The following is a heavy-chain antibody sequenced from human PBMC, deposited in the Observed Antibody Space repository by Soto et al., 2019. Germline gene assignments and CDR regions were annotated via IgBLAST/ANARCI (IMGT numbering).Heavy chain of an antibody. Sequence: EVQLVETGGGLIQPGGSLRLSCAASGFTANSRYMSWVRQAPGKGLEWVSVIYSGDSTYYADSVKGRFTTSRDKSKNTLYLQMNSVRAEDTAVYYCARDLGGDSYGMDVWGQGTTVTVSS. CDR1: GFTANSRY. CDR2: IYSGDST. V-gene: IGHV3-53*02. D-gene: IGHD2-21*01. J-gene: IGHJ6*02. CDR3: ARDLGGDSYGMDV.